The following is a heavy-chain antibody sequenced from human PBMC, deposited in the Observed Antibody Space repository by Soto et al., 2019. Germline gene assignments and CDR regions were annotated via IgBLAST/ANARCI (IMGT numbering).Heavy chain of an antibody. CDR1: GGSISSSSYY. Sequence: SETLSLTCTVSGGSISSSSYYWGWIRQPPGKGLEWIGSIYYSGSTYYNPSLKSRVTISVDTSKNQFSLKLSSVTAADTAVYYCARHSDEDSTRGLRYFDWLPYYFDYWGQGTLVTVSS. CDR3: ARHSDEDSTRGLRYFDWLPYYFDY. V-gene: IGHV4-39*01. J-gene: IGHJ4*02. D-gene: IGHD3-9*01. CDR2: IYYSGST.